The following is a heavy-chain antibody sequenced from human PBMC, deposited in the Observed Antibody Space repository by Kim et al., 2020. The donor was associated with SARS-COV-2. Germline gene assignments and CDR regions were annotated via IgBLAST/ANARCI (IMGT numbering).Heavy chain of an antibody. D-gene: IGHD6-19*01. CDR1: GFTFGDYA. CDR3: TRDAGGWVDNWFDP. Sequence: GGSLRLSCTASGFTFGDYAMSWFRQAPGKGLEWVGFIRSKAYGGTTEYAASVKGRFTISRDDSKSIAYLQMNSLKTEDTAVYYCTRDAGGWVDNWFDPWGQGTLVTVSS. J-gene: IGHJ5*02. CDR2: IRSKAYGGTT. V-gene: IGHV3-49*03.